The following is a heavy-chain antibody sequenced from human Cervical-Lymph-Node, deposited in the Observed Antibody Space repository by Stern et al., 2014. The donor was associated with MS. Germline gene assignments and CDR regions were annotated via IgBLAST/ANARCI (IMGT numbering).Heavy chain of an antibody. CDR3: ARGVTYCGGDCYGWYFDL. V-gene: IGHV3-64*01. Sequence: QLVESGGGLVQPGGSRRLSCAASGFTFSSYAMHWVRQAPGKGLEYVSVISSNGGSTYYANSVKGRFTISRDNSKNTLYLHMGSLRVEDMAVYYCARGVTYCGGDCYGWYFDLWGRGTLVTVSS. CDR2: ISSNGGST. D-gene: IGHD2-21*02. CDR1: GFTFSSYA. J-gene: IGHJ2*01.